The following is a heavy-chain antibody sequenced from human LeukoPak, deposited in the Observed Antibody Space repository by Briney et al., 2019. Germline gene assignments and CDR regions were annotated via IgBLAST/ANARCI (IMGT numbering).Heavy chain of an antibody. D-gene: IGHD2-15*01. CDR3: ARGSWPLPSDY. CDR2: INHSGST. V-gene: IGHV4-34*01. J-gene: IGHJ4*02. CDR1: GGSLSGYY. Sequence: SETLSLTCAVYGGSLSGYYWSWIRQPPGKGLEWIGEINHSGSTNYNPSLKSRITISVDTSKNQFSLNLSPVTAADTAVYYCARGSWPLPSDYWGQGTLVTVSS.